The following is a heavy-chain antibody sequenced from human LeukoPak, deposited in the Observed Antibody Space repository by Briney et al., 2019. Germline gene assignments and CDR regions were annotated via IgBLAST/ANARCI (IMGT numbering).Heavy chain of an antibody. CDR3: ARGRITGTTYGMDV. D-gene: IGHD1-7*01. V-gene: IGHV3-7*01. Sequence: PGGSLRLSCVASGFTFDRYWMSWVRQAPGKGLEWLAHIKEDGGVQHYLDSVEGRFTISRDNAKNSLYLQMNSLRAEDTAVYYCARGRITGTTYGMDVWGQGTTVTVSS. CDR2: IKEDGGVQ. CDR1: GFTFDRYW. J-gene: IGHJ6*02.